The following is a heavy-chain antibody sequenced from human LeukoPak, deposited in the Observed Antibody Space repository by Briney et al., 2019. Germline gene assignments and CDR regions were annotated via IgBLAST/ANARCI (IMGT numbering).Heavy chain of an antibody. V-gene: IGHV3-11*05. CDR2: ISSSSSYT. J-gene: IGHJ6*02. CDR1: GFTFSDHY. CDR3: ARDRCSSTSCSHYYYGMDV. Sequence: GGSLRLSCAASGFTFSDHYMSWIRQAPGKGLEWVSYISSSSSYTNYADSVKGRFTISRDNSKNSLYLQMNSLRAEDTAVYYCARDRCSSTSCSHYYYGMDVWGQGTTVTVSS. D-gene: IGHD2-2*01.